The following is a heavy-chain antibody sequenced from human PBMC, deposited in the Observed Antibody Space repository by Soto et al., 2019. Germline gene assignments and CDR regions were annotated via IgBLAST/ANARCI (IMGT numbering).Heavy chain of an antibody. J-gene: IGHJ6*02. CDR3: ARVSALSRWYVGPYGMDV. CDR2: IIPIFGTA. D-gene: IGHD6-13*01. Sequence: SVKVSCKASGGTFSSYAISWVRQAPGQGLEWMGGIIPIFGTANYAQKFQGRVTITADESTSTAYMELSSLRSEDTAVYYCARVSALSRWYVGPYGMDVWGQGNTVTVSS. V-gene: IGHV1-69*13. CDR1: GGTFSSYA.